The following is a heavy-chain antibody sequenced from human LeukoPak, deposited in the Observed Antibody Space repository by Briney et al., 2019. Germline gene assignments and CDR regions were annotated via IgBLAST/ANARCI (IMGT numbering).Heavy chain of an antibody. V-gene: IGHV4-4*07. CDR3: ARDPNSDL. D-gene: IGHD1-1*01. CDR2: IYTGGTT. Sequence: PSQTLSLTCTVSGGSVNNYYWSWIRQPAGKGPEWIGRIYTGGTTNYNPSLKSRVTISVDTSKNQFSLRLSSVTAADTAVYYCARDPNSDLWGQGTLVTVSS. J-gene: IGHJ5*02. CDR1: GGSVNNYY.